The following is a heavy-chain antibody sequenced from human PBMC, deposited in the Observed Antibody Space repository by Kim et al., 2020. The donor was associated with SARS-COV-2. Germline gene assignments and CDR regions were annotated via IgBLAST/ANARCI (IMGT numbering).Heavy chain of an antibody. CDR1: GGSISSGGYY. J-gene: IGHJ4*02. D-gene: IGHD6-13*01. CDR3: ARGTLYSSSWLYFDY. V-gene: IGHV4-31*03. CDR2: IYYSGST. Sequence: SETLSLTCTVSGGSISSGGYYWSWIRQHPGKGLEWIGYIYYSGSTYYNPSLKSRVTISVDTSKNQFSLKLSSVTAADTAVYYCARGTLYSSSWLYFDYWGQGTLVTVSS.